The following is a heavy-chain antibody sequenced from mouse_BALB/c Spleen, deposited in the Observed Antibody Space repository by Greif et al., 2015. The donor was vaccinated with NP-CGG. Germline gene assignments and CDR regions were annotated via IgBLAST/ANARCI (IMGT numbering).Heavy chain of an antibody. Sequence: EVQLQQSGPGLVKPSQSLSLTCTVTGYSITSDYAWNWIRQFPGNKLEWMGYISYSGSTSYNPSLKSRISITRDTSKNQFFLQLNSVTTEDTATYYCARRGLLRDAMDYWGQGTSVTVSS. CDR2: ISYSGST. D-gene: IGHD2-3*01. V-gene: IGHV3-2*02. J-gene: IGHJ4*01. CDR3: ARRGLLRDAMDY. CDR1: GYSITSDYA.